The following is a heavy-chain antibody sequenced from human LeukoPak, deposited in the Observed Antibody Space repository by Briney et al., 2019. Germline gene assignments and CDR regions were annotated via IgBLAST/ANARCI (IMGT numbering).Heavy chain of an antibody. CDR3: ARERASEDHRKAPPFDF. Sequence: PGGSLRLSCAATGFSLSNFWMSWVRQAPGKGLEWVANIKQDGSEQYYVDALKGRFSISRDNAKNSLYLEMHSLRAEDTAVYYCARERASEDHRKAPPFDFCGQGTLVTVSS. V-gene: IGHV3-7*01. J-gene: IGHJ4*02. CDR2: IKQDGSEQ. CDR1: GFSLSNFW. D-gene: IGHD2-15*01.